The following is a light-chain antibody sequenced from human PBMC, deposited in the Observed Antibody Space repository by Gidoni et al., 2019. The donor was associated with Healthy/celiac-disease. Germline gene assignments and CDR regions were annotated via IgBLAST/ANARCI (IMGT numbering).Light chain of an antibody. V-gene: IGLV3-1*01. CDR3: QAWDSSTAV. CDR1: QLGDKY. Sequence: SYELTQPPSVSVSPGQTASITCSGDQLGDKYACWYPQKPGQSPVLVIYQDSKRPSGIPERFSGSNSGNTATLTISGTQAMDEADYYCQAWDSSTAVFGTGTKVTVL. CDR2: QDS. J-gene: IGLJ1*01.